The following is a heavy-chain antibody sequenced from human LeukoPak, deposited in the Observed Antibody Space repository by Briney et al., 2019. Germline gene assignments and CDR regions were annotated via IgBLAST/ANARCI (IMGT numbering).Heavy chain of an antibody. CDR2: IKSKTDGGTT. V-gene: IGHV3-15*01. Sequence: GRSLRLSCTASGFTFSSYGMHWVRQAPGKGLEWVGRIKSKTDGGTTDYAAPVTGRFTISRDDSKNTLYLQMNSLKTEDTAVYYCTTQSYSSGWYIGYWGQGTLVTVPT. D-gene: IGHD6-19*01. J-gene: IGHJ4*02. CDR1: GFTFSSYG. CDR3: TTQSYSSGWYIGY.